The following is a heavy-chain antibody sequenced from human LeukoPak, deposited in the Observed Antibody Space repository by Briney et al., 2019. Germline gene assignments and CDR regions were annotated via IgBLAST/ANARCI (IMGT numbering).Heavy chain of an antibody. Sequence: GGSLRLSCAGSGFNFSSYSMSWVRQAPWKGLEFVSSISSSSSYIYYADSVKGRFTISRDNAKNSLYLQMNSLRAEDTAVYYCASSLVPAARGLLDYWGQGTLVTVSS. D-gene: IGHD2-2*01. J-gene: IGHJ4*02. CDR1: GFNFSSYS. CDR3: ASSLVPAARGLLDY. CDR2: ISSSSSYI. V-gene: IGHV3-21*01.